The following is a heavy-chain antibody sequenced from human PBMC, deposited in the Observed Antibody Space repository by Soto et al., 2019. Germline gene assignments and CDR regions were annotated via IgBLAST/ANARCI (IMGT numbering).Heavy chain of an antibody. CDR2: IAYDGSNK. Sequence: QVQLVESGGGVVQPGRSLRLSCAASGFTFSSYGMHWVRQAPGKGLEWVAVIAYDGSNKYYADPVKGRFTISRDNSKNTRYVQMNSMRAEDTAVYYCVKDQDSSFNYWGQGTLVTVSS. CDR3: VKDQDSSFNY. J-gene: IGHJ4*02. CDR1: GFTFSSYG. V-gene: IGHV3-30*18. D-gene: IGHD6-13*01.